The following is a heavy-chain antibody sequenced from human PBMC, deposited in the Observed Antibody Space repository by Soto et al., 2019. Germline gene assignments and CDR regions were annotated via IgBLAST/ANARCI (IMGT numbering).Heavy chain of an antibody. V-gene: IGHV4-39*01. Sequence: PSETLSLTCTVSGGSISSSSYYWGWIRQPPGKGLEWIGSIYYSGSTYYNPSLKSRVTISVDTSKNQFSLKLSSVTAADTAVYYCAAAALFRGWFDPWGQGTLVTVYS. J-gene: IGHJ5*02. CDR1: GGSISSSSYY. CDR2: IYYSGST. D-gene: IGHD6-13*01. CDR3: AAAALFRGWFDP.